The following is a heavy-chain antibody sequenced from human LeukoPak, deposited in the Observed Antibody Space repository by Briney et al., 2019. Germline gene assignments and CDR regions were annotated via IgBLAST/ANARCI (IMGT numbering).Heavy chain of an antibody. CDR3: AKAKGYSYGYATVYFDY. V-gene: IGHV3-23*01. CDR1: GFTFSSYA. J-gene: IGHJ4*03. Sequence: GGSLRLSCAASGFTFSSYAMSWVRQAPGKGLEWVSAISGSGGSTYYADSVKGRFTISRDNSKNTLYLQMNSLRAEDTAVYYCAKAKGYSYGYATVYFDYWGQGTTVTVSS. CDR2: ISGSGGST. D-gene: IGHD5-18*01.